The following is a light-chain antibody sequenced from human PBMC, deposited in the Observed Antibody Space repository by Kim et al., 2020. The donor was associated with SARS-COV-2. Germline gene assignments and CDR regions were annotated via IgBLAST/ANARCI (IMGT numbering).Light chain of an antibody. CDR2: NNN. J-gene: IGLJ3*02. Sequence: ELTQPPSASGTPGQRVTISCSGSSSNIGSNTVNWYQQLPGTAPKLLIYNNNQRPSGVPDRFSGSKSGTSASLAISGLQSEDEADYYCAAWHDSLNGWVFGGGTKLTVL. CDR1: SSNIGSNT. CDR3: AAWHDSLNGWV. V-gene: IGLV1-44*01.